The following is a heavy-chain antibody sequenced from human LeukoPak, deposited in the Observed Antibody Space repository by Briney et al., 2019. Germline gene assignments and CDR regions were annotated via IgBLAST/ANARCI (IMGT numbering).Heavy chain of an antibody. D-gene: IGHD6-19*01. J-gene: IGHJ4*02. CDR2: IYLGDSDT. CDR3: ARHPSYTSGWPLDY. CDR1: GYSSTNYW. Sequence: ESLKISCKGSGYSSTNYWIGWVRPMPGKGLEWMGIIYLGDSDTRYRPSFQGQVTISADKSITTAYLPWSSLKASDTAIYYCARHPSYTSGWPLDYWGQGTLVTVSS. V-gene: IGHV5-51*01.